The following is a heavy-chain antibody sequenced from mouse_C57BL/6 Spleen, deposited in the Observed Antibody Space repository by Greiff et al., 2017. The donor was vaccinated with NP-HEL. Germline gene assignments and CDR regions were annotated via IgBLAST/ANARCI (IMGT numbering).Heavy chain of an antibody. V-gene: IGHV1-55*01. CDR1: GYTFTSYW. CDR2: IYPGSGST. J-gene: IGHJ4*01. CDR3: ARGYYGSIYAMDY. D-gene: IGHD1-1*01. Sequence: QVQLQQSGAELVKPGASVKMSCKASGYTFTSYWITWVKQRPGQGLEWIGDIYPGSGSTNYNEKFKSKATLTVDTSSSTAYMQLSSLTSEDSAVYYCARGYYGSIYAMDYWGQGTSVTVSS.